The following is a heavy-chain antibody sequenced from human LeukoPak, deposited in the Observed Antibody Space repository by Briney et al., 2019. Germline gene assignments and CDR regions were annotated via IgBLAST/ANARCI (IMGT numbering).Heavy chain of an antibody. D-gene: IGHD1-26*01. CDR3: ARAVGARVPFDY. V-gene: IGHV4-34*01. CDR1: GGSFSGYY. CDR2: INHSGST. Sequence: SETLSLTCAVYGGSFSGYYWSWIRQPPGKGLEWIGEINHSGSTNYNPSLKSRVTISVDTSNNQFSLKLSSVTVADTAVYYCARAVGARVPFDYWGQGTLVTVSS. J-gene: IGHJ4*02.